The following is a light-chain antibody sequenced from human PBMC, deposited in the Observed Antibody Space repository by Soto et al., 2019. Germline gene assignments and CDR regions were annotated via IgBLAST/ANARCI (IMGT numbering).Light chain of an antibody. CDR1: QGISSS. J-gene: IGKJ4*01. Sequence: DIQLTQSPTFLSASVGDRVTITCWASQGISSSLAWYQQKPGKAPKILIYAASTLQSGVPSRFSGSGSGTEFTLTISSLQPEDFGTYYCQQLNNYPLTFGGGTKV. CDR2: AAS. CDR3: QQLNNYPLT. V-gene: IGKV1-9*01.